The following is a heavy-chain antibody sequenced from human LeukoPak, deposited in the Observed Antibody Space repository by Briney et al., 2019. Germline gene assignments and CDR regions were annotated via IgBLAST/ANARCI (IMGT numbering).Heavy chain of an antibody. CDR3: SRASISVPNLLDY. D-gene: IGHD2-2*01. J-gene: IGHJ4*02. V-gene: IGHV3-74*01. CDR1: GFTFSSNW. Sequence: GGSLRLSCAASGFTFSSNWMHWVRQGPGKGLVWVSRISTDGSSTTYADSVKGRFTISRDNAKNTLYLQMNSLRAEDTAVYYCSRASISVPNLLDYWGQGTLVTVSS. CDR2: ISTDGSST.